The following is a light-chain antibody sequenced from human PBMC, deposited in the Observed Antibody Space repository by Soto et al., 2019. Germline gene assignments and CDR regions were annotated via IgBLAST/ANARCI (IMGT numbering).Light chain of an antibody. Sequence: EIVMTQSPAALSVSLGERVSLTCRASQGVSSYLAWYQQKPGQAPRLLISDASTRATDIPDRFSGSGSGTDFTLTISSLQSSDLAVYYCQQYSNWPPWTFGQGTKVEIK. CDR3: QQYSNWPPWT. CDR2: DAS. CDR1: QGVSSY. J-gene: IGKJ1*01. V-gene: IGKV3-15*01.